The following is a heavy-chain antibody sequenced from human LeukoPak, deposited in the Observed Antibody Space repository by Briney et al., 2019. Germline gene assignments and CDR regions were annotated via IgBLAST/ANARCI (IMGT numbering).Heavy chain of an antibody. CDR3: AKSGSSWLNKLGDFDY. D-gene: IGHD6-13*01. Sequence: PGGSLRLSCAASGFTFSSYAMSWVRQAPGKGLEWVSAISGSGGSTYYADSVKGRFTISRDNSKNTLYLQMNSLRAGDTAVYYCAKSGSSWLNKLGDFDYWGQGTLVTVSS. CDR2: ISGSGGST. J-gene: IGHJ4*02. CDR1: GFTFSSYA. V-gene: IGHV3-23*01.